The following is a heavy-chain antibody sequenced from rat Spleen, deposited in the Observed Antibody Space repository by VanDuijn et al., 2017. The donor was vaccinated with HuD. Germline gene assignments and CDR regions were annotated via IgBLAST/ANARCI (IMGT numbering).Heavy chain of an antibody. V-gene: IGHV5-22*01. CDR3: ARHGVNYGAYNWFAY. CDR1: GFTFSDYY. CDR2: ISYEGSTT. J-gene: IGHJ3*01. Sequence: EVQLVESGGGLVRPGRSLKLSCAASGFTFSDYYMAWVRQVPKKGLEWVASISYEGSTTHYGDSVKGRVTISRDSAESTLYLQMNSLRSEDTATYYCARHGVNYGAYNWFAYWGQGTLVTVSS. D-gene: IGHD1-11*01.